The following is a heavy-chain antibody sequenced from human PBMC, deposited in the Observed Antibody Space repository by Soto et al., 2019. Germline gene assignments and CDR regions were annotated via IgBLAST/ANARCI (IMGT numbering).Heavy chain of an antibody. CDR1: GGSISSSSYY. V-gene: IGHV4-39*01. J-gene: IGHJ4*02. D-gene: IGHD4-17*01. CDR2: IYYSGST. CDR3: ARQQDYGDYVGPFDY. Sequence: QLQLQESGPGLVKPSETLSLTCTVSGGSISSSSYYWGWIRQPPGMGLERIGSIYYSGSTYHNPSLKSRVTISVDTSKNQFSLKLSSVTAADTAVYYCARQQDYGDYVGPFDYWGQGTLVTVSS.